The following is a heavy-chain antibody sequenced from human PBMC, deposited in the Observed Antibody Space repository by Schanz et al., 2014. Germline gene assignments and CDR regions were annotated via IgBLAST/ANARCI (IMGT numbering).Heavy chain of an antibody. V-gene: IGHV3-11*03. CDR2: ISGTTTYT. D-gene: IGHD4-17*01. CDR3: ARPRFDYGEVDY. CDR1: GFTFSDHY. J-gene: IGHJ4*02. Sequence: EQLLQSGGGLVQPGGSLRLSCSASGFTFSDHYMDWIRQAPGKGLEWVSYISGTTTYTNYADSVRGRFTISRDRFQNTLYLRMSSLRAEDTAVYYCARPRFDYGEVDYWGQGTLXTVSS.